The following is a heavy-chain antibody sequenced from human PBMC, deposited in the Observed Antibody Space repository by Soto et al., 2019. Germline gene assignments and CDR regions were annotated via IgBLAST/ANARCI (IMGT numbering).Heavy chain of an antibody. V-gene: IGHV1-69*06. J-gene: IGHJ3*02. CDR1: GGTFSSSA. CDR2: IIPTFGTS. Sequence: QVQLEQSGAEVRKPGSSVKVSCKASGGTFSSSAINWLRQAPGQGPEWMGGIIPTFGTSNYIPKLRGRVTITADTSTNTAYMEVSSLTSEDTAMYYCARSETAGHKGFDIWGQGTMVNVSA. CDR3: ARSETAGHKGFDI. D-gene: IGHD6-19*01.